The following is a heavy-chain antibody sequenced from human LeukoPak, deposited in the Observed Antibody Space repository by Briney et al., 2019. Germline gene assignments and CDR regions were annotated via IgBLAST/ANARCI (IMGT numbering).Heavy chain of an antibody. Sequence: PSQTLSLTCTVSAGSISSVGYSWTWIRQPPGKGMEWIAYIYYTGNTYFNPSLKSRVTISVDTSKNQFSMKLSSVTAADTAVYYCARVLAAAGNNWFDPWGQGTLVTVSS. CDR1: AGSISSVGYS. CDR3: ARVLAAAGNNWFDP. V-gene: IGHV4-30-4*07. J-gene: IGHJ5*02. CDR2: IYYTGNT. D-gene: IGHD6-13*01.